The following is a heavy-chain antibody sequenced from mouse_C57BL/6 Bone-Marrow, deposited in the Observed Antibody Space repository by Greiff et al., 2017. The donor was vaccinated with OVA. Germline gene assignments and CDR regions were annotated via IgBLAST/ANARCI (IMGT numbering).Heavy chain of an antibody. CDR2: SRNKANDYTT. CDR3: ARDDYYWYFDV. Sequence: EVQLVESGGGLVQSGRSLRLSCATSGFTFSDFYMEWVRQAPGKGLEWIAASRNKANDYTTEYSASVKGRFIVSRDTSQSIRYLQMNALRAEDTAIYYCARDDYYWYFDVWGTGTTVTVSS. J-gene: IGHJ1*03. V-gene: IGHV7-1*01. CDR1: GFTFSDFY.